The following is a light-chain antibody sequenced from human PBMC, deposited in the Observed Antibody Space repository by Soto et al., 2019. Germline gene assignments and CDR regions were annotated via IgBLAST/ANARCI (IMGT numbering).Light chain of an antibody. Sequence: DIQMTQSPSSLSASVGDRVTITCRASQTISTWKPGKVPKLLIYDASNLGSGVPSRFSGSGSGTDFTLTISGLQPDDFTTYYCQQYTSYSRAFGQGTKVDIK. CDR2: DAS. CDR3: QQYTSYSRA. CDR1: QTISTW. J-gene: IGKJ1*01. V-gene: IGKV1-5*01.